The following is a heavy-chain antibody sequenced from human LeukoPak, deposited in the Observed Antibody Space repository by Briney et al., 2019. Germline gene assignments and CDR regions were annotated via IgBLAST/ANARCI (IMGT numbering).Heavy chain of an antibody. D-gene: IGHD6-19*01. J-gene: IGHJ4*02. CDR2: IYYSGST. CDR1: GGSFSGYY. Sequence: SETLSLTCAVYGGSFSGYYWSWMRQPPGKGLEWIGYIYYSGSTDCNPSLKSRVTISVDMSKNQFSLKLSSVTAADTAVYYCVRHSSDWNIDSWGQGTLVTVSS. V-gene: IGHV4-59*08. CDR3: VRHSSDWNIDS.